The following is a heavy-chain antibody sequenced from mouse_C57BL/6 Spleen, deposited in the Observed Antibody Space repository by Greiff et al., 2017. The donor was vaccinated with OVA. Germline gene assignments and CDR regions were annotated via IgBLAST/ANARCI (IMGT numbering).Heavy chain of an antibody. Sequence: EVQVVESGGGLVQPGGSMKLSCVASGFTFSNYWMNWVRQSPEKGLEWVAQIRLKSDNYATHYAESVKGRFTISRYDSKSSVYLQMNNLRAEDTGIYYCTLTGTYFDDWGQGTTLTVSS. CDR2: IRLKSDNYAT. J-gene: IGHJ2*01. CDR3: TLTGTYFDD. V-gene: IGHV6-3*01. CDR1: GFTFSNYW. D-gene: IGHD4-1*01.